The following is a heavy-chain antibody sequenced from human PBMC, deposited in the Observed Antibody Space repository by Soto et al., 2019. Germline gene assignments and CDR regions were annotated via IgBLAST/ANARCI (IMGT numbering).Heavy chain of an antibody. V-gene: IGHV1-46*01. CDR2: INPGDDTT. CDR3: AREFLTYYGMDV. CDR1: GYTFTNYY. Sequence: ASVNVSCKASGYTFTNYYIHWVRQAPGQELEWVGVINPGDDTTTYAQKFRGRVTMTSDTSTSTVYVEVSSLRSEDTALYYCAREFLTYYGMDVWGPGTTVTVSS. J-gene: IGHJ6*02.